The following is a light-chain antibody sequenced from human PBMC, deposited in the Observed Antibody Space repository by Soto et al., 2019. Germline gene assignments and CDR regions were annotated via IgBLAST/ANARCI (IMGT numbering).Light chain of an antibody. CDR1: QGISSA. CDR2: DAS. CDR3: QQFNSYPRPT. Sequence: AIQLTQSPSSLSASVGDRVTITCRASQGISSALAWYQQKPGKAPKLLIYDASSLESGVPSRFSGSGSGTDFTLTISSLQPEDFATYYCQQFNSYPRPTFGGGTKVDIK. J-gene: IGKJ4*01. V-gene: IGKV1-13*02.